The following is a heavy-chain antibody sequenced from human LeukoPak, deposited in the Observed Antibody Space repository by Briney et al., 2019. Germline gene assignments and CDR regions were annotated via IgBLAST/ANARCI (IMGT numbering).Heavy chain of an antibody. CDR2: IYHSGST. V-gene: IGHV4-38-2*02. Sequence: SETLSLTCTVSGYSISSGYYWGWIRPPPGKGLEWIGSIYHSGSTYYNPSLKSRVTISVDTSKNQFSLKLSSVTAADTAVYYCARQESVRYFDWFPQGAWFDPWGQGTLVTVSS. CDR3: ARQESVRYFDWFPQGAWFDP. D-gene: IGHD3-9*01. J-gene: IGHJ5*02. CDR1: GYSISSGYY.